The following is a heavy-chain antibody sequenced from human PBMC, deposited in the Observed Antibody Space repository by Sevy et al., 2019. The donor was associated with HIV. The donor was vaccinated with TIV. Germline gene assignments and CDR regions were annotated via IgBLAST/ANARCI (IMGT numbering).Heavy chain of an antibody. CDR1: GGSINSDH. V-gene: IGHV4-59*08. CDR3: ARRNDFDI. J-gene: IGHJ3*02. CDR2: VYYTGGT. Sequence: QSQTLSLTCTVSGGSINSDHWNWIRQPPGKGLEWIGYVYYTGGTNYNPSLKNRVTISVDRTKNQFSLKLTSVTAAETAVYYCARRNDFDIWGQGTMVTVSS.